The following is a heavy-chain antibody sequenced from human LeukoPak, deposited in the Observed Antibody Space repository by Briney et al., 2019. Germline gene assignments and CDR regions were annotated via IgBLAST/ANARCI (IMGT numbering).Heavy chain of an antibody. D-gene: IGHD3-3*01. CDR3: ASENDFWSGSLDY. CDR2: ISSSSSTI. J-gene: IGHJ4*02. CDR1: GFTFSSYS. V-gene: IGHV3-48*04. Sequence: PGGSLRLSCAASGFTFSSYSMNWVRQAPGKGLEWVSYISSSSSTIYYADSVKGRFTISRDNAKNSLYLQMNSLRAEDTAVYYCASENDFWSGSLDYWGQGTLVTVSS.